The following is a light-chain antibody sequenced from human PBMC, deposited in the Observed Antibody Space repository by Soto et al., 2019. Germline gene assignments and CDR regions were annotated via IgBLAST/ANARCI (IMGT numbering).Light chain of an antibody. CDR2: EVV. J-gene: IGLJ1*01. Sequence: QSGLTQPPSASGSPGQSGTISCTGTKHDLGVYDFVSWYQHPPGKAPRLIIYEVVQRPSGVPDRFSGSKSGKTASLTVSGLQVADEADYFCKSYDGSNTYVFGSGTKVTLL. CDR1: KHDLGVYDF. V-gene: IGLV2-8*01. CDR3: KSYDGSNTYV.